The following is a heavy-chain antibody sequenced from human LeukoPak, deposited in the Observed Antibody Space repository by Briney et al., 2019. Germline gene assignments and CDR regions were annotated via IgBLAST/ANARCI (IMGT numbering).Heavy chain of an antibody. CDR3: ARHDSFIPY. V-gene: IGHV3-23*01. D-gene: IGHD5-18*01. J-gene: IGHJ4*02. CDR2: ISDSGRGT. CDR1: GFMFSDFA. Sequence: PGGSLRLSCVASGFMFSDFAMSWVRQAPGKGLEWVSGISDSGRGTYYRDSVKGRCIISRDNSKKTVYLQLNNLRVGDTALYFCARHDSFIPYWGQGMLVTVSS.